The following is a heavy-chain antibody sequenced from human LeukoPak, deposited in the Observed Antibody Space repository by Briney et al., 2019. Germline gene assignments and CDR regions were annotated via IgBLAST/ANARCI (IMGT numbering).Heavy chain of an antibody. CDR2: IIPIFGTA. D-gene: IGHD5-24*01. V-gene: IGHV1-69*13. J-gene: IGHJ4*02. CDR1: GGTFSSYA. CDR3: ARAAGEMATLPFDY. Sequence: ASVKVSCKASGGTFSSYAISWVRQAPGQGLEWMGGIIPIFGTANYAQKFQGRVTITADESTSTAYMELSSLRSEDTAVYYCARAAGEMATLPFDYWGQGTLVTVSS.